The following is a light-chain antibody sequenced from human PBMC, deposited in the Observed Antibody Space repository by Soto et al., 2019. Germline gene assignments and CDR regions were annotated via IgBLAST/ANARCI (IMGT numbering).Light chain of an antibody. V-gene: IGLV6-57*03. CDR3: QSYDSTSQV. J-gene: IGLJ3*02. Sequence: NFMLTQSHSVSESPGKTVTISCTRSSGFIANNYVQWYQQRPDSAPRTVIYENDQRPSGVPDRFSGSIDISSNSASLIISGLKTEDEGDYYCQSYDSTSQVFGGGAMLTVL. CDR2: END. CDR1: SGFIANNY.